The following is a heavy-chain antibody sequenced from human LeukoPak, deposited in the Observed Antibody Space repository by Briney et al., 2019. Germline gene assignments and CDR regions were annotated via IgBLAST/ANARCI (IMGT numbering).Heavy chain of an antibody. J-gene: IGHJ4*02. CDR3: ARDDYGGNTGLDY. CDR2: IYYSGST. D-gene: IGHD4-23*01. Sequence: SETLSLTCTVSGGSISSYYWSWIRQPPGKGLEWIGYIYYSGSTNYNPSLKSRVTISVDTSKNQFSLKLSSVTAADTAVYYSARDDYGGNTGLDYWGQGTLVTVSS. V-gene: IGHV4-59*01. CDR1: GGSISSYY.